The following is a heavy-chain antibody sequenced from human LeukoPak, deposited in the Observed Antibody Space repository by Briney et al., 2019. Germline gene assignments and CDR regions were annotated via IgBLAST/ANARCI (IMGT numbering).Heavy chain of an antibody. V-gene: IGHV1-2*02. D-gene: IGHD3-10*01. J-gene: IGHJ5*02. CDR2: INPNSGGT. CDR3: AREGNYYGSGSTINWFDP. CDR1: GYTFAGYY. Sequence: GASVKVSCKASGYTFAGYYMHWVRQAPGQGFEWMGWINPNSGGTNYAQKFQGRVTMTRDTSISTAYMELSRLRSDDTAVYYCAREGNYYGSGSTINWFDPWGQGTLVTVSS.